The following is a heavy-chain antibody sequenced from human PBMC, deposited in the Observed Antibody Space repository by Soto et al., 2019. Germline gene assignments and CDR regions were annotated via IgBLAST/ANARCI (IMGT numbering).Heavy chain of an antibody. CDR2: ISSSGSPI. J-gene: IGHJ5*02. CDR3: LRPRAVYCSSTRCYSPSLDP. D-gene: IGHD2-2*02. Sequence: GGSLRLSFVDSGFTFSRHEMNWVRVAPLNVLEWVSYISSSGSPIDYADSVRGRFTISRDNAKNSVILQMNSLRVEDTAVYYCLRPRAVYCSSTRCYSPSLDPWGQGTLATDSS. CDR1: GFTFSRHE. V-gene: IGHV3-48*03.